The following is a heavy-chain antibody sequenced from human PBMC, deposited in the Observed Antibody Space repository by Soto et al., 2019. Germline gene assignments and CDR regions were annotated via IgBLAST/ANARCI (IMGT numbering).Heavy chain of an antibody. CDR2: ISGSGGST. CDR3: AKDWWGSNYGWFDP. CDR1: GFPFSSYS. J-gene: IGHJ5*02. Sequence: GGSLRLSCAASGFPFSSYSMSWVRQAPGKGLEWVSAISGSGGSTYYADSVKGRFTISRDNSKNTLYLQMNSLRAEDTAVYYCAKDWWGSNYGWFDPWGQGTLVTVSS. D-gene: IGHD4-4*01. V-gene: IGHV3-23*01.